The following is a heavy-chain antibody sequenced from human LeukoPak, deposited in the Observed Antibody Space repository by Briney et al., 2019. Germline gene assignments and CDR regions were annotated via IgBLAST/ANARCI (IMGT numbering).Heavy chain of an antibody. CDR3: ARDSGSGQDYFDY. CDR1: GGSISSYY. CDR2: IFYIGST. V-gene: IGHV4-59*12. J-gene: IGHJ4*02. D-gene: IGHD3-10*01. Sequence: PSETLSLTCTVSGGSISSYYWSWIRQSPGKGLEWIGYIFYIGSTNYNPSLKSRVTISVDTSKNQFSLKLSSVTAADTAVYYCARDSGSGQDYFDYWGQGTMVTVSS.